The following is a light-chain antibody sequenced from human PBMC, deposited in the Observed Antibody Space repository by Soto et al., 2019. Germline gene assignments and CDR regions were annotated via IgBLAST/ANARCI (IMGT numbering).Light chain of an antibody. CDR2: EGS. J-gene: IGLJ1*01. CDR3: CSYTTSATYV. V-gene: IGLV2-23*01. Sequence: QSVLTQPASVSGSPGQSVTISCTVTSSDVGTYNLVSWYQQPPGKAPKLMIYEGSKRPSGVSNRFSGSKSGNTASLTISGLQAEDEADYYCCSYTTSATYVFGTGTKVTVL. CDR1: SSDVGTYNL.